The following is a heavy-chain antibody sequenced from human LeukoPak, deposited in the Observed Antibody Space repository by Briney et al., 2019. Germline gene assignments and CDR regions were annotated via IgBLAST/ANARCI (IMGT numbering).Heavy chain of an antibody. CDR1: GGSLSSGDYY. CDR2: IYYSGST. CDR3: ARTLSYYYDSSGYYRYFDY. J-gene: IGHJ4*02. D-gene: IGHD3-22*01. Sequence: SETLSLTCTVSGGSLSSGDYYWSWIRQPPGKGLEWIGYIYYSGSTYYTPSLKSRVTISVDTSKNQFSLKLSSVTAADTAVYYCARTLSYYYDSSGYYRYFDYWGQGTLVTVSS. V-gene: IGHV4-30-4*01.